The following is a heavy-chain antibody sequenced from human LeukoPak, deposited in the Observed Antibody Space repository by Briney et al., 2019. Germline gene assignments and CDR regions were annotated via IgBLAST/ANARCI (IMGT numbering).Heavy chain of an antibody. J-gene: IGHJ6*02. V-gene: IGHV4-39*01. D-gene: IGHD3-22*01. CDR2: IYYSGST. Sequence: SETLSLTCTVSGGSISSSSYYWGGIRQPPGEGLEWIGRIYYSGSTCDNPSLKSRVTICVDTYKNPFSLTLSSVTAADTAVYYCARYYYDTSGYYYDPQRPYGMDVWGQGTTVTVSS. CDR3: ARYYYDTSGYYYDPQRPYGMDV. CDR1: GGSISSSSYY.